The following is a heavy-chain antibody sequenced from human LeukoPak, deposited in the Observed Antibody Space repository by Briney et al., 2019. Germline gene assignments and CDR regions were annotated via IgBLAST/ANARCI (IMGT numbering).Heavy chain of an antibody. D-gene: IGHD3/OR15-3a*01. V-gene: IGHV4-59*01. Sequence: SETPSLTCTVSGGSISSYYWSWIRQPPGKGLEWIGYIYYSGSTNHNPSLKSRVTISVDTSKNQFSLKLSSVTAADTAVYYCARDPIGHYGMDVWGQGTTVTVSS. CDR2: IYYSGST. CDR3: ARDPIGHYGMDV. J-gene: IGHJ6*02. CDR1: GGSISSYY.